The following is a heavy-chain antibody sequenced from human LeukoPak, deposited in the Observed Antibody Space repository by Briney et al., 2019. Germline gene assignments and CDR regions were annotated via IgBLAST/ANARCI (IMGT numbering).Heavy chain of an antibody. V-gene: IGHV3-30-3*01. CDR3: ARGNTAVAEYYFDY. CDR2: ISYDGSNT. D-gene: IGHD6-19*01. J-gene: IGHJ4*02. CDR1: GFTFSSYA. Sequence: PGGSLRLSCAASGFTFSSYAMHWVRQAPGKGLEWVAVISYDGSNTYYADSVNGRFTISRDNSKNTLYLQMNSLRAEDTAVYYCARGNTAVAEYYFDYWGQGTLVTVSS.